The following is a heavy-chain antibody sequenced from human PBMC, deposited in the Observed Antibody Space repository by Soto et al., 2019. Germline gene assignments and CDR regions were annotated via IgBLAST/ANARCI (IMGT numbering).Heavy chain of an antibody. D-gene: IGHD2-8*01. CDR1: GFTFSSYS. Sequence: GALRLSCAASGFTFSSYSMNWVRQAPGKGLECVSSISSSSSYIYYADSVKGRFTISRDNAKNSLYLQMNSLRAEDTAVYYCARDMCTIGVCYRDQRYRMDVWAQRSTV. CDR2: ISSSSSYI. CDR3: ARDMCTIGVCYRDQRYRMDV. J-gene: IGHJ6*02. V-gene: IGHV3-21*01.